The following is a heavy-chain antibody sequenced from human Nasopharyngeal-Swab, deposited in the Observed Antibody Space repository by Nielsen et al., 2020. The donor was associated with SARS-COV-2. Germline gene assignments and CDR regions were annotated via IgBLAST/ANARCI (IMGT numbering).Heavy chain of an antibody. D-gene: IGHD2-15*01. CDR2: ISSGSSTI. J-gene: IGHJ6*02. CDR1: GFTFSSYS. V-gene: IGHV3-48*04. CDR3: ARGRWNYYYYYGMDV. Sequence: GGSLRLSCAASGFTFSSYSMNWVRQAPGKGLEWVSYISSGSSTIYYADSVKGRFTISRDNAKNSLYLQMNSLRAEDTAVYYCARGRWNYYYYYGMDVWGQGTTVTVSS.